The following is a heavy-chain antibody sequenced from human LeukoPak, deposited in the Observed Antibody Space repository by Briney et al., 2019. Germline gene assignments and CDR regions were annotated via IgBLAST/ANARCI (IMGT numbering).Heavy chain of an antibody. CDR2: INPNSGGT. D-gene: IGHD4-17*01. V-gene: IGHV1-2*02. CDR1: GYTFTGYY. Sequence: ASVEVSCKASGYTFTGYYMHWVRQAPGQGLEWMGWINPNSGGTNYAQKFQGGVTMTRDTSISTAYMELSRLRSDDTAVYYCARALYDYEDAFDIWGQGTMVTVSS. CDR3: ARALYDYEDAFDI. J-gene: IGHJ3*02.